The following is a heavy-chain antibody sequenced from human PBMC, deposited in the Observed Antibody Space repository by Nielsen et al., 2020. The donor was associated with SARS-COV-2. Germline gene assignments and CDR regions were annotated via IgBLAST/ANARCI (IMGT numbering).Heavy chain of an antibody. CDR1: GFTFSSYW. D-gene: IGHD3-16*02. Sequence: GESLKISCAASGFTFSSYWMSWVRQAPGKGLEWVANIKQDGSEKYYVDSVKGRFTISRDNARNTLYLQMNSLRAEDTAVYYCARGPITFGGVIVPFDYWGQGTLVTVSS. CDR2: IKQDGSEK. V-gene: IGHV3-7*03. CDR3: ARGPITFGGVIVPFDY. J-gene: IGHJ4*02.